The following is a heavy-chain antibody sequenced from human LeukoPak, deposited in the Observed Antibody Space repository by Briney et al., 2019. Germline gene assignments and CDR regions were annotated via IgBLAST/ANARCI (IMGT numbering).Heavy chain of an antibody. V-gene: IGHV5-51*01. CDR3: AKHGSPGWVGITLVGGVIPAY. Sequence: GESLKISCKGSGYSFTTYWIGWVRQMPGKGLEWMGIIYPGDSDTRYSPSFQGQVTISADKSFSTAYLQWSSLKASDTAMYYCAKHGSPGWVGITLVGGVIPAYWGRGPLAPVSS. J-gene: IGHJ4*02. CDR1: GYSFTTYW. D-gene: IGHD3-10*01. CDR2: IYPGDSDT.